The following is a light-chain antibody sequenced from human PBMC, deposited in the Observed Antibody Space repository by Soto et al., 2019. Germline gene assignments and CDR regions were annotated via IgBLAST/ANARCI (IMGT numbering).Light chain of an antibody. CDR3: QQYNNWPPIT. CDR2: GAS. Sequence: EIVLTQSPGTLSLSPGERVTLSCRASQSVNNNFLSWYQQKPGQAPRLLIYGASTRATGIPARFSGSGSGTEFTLTISSLQSEDFAVYYCQQYNNWPPITFGQGTRLEIK. V-gene: IGKV3-15*01. CDR1: QSVNNN. J-gene: IGKJ5*01.